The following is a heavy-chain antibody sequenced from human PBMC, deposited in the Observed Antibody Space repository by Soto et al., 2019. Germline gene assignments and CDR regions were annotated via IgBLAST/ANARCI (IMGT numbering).Heavy chain of an antibody. CDR2: IYPGDSDT. CDR1: GYSFTSYW. CDR3: ARPRSSSSIYYGMDV. V-gene: IGHV5-51*01. D-gene: IGHD6-13*01. J-gene: IGHJ6*02. Sequence: PGESLKISCKGSGYSFTSYWIGWVRQMPGKGLEWMGIIYPGDSDTRYSPSFQGQVTISADKSISTAYLQWSSLKASDTAMYYCARPRSSSSIYYGMDVWGQGTTVTVSS.